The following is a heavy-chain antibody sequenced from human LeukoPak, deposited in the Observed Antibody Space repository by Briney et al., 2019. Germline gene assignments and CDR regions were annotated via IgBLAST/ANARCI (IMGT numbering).Heavy chain of an antibody. D-gene: IGHD6-6*01. Sequence: PSETLFLTCTVSGYSISLGYHWGWIRQLPGKGLEWIANIYHNGRTYYNPSLTSRGTISVDTSKNQFSLKVTFVTAADTAVYFCARSPEGDHRRPLHFDYWGQGTLVTVSS. CDR1: GYSISLGYH. CDR2: IYHNGRT. J-gene: IGHJ4*02. CDR3: ARSPEGDHRRPLHFDY. V-gene: IGHV4-38-2*02.